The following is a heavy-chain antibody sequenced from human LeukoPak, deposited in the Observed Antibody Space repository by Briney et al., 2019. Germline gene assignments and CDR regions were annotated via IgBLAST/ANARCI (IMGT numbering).Heavy chain of an antibody. CDR3: AKRGPGGSNYYGMDV. Sequence: GGSLRLSCAASGLTFSSYVMNWVRQAPGKGLEWVSTISDSGSSTYYADSVKGRFTISRDNSKNTLYLQMNSLRAEDTAVYYCAKRGPGGSNYYGMDVWGQGTTVTVSS. CDR2: ISDSGSST. D-gene: IGHD3-16*01. CDR1: GLTFSSYV. V-gene: IGHV3-23*01. J-gene: IGHJ6*02.